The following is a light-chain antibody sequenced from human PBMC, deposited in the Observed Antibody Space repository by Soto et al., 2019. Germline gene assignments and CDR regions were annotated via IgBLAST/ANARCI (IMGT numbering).Light chain of an antibody. CDR2: WAS. J-gene: IGKJ1*01. Sequence: DIVMTQSPDSLAVSLGERATINCKSSQSILYSSNNKNYLAWYQQKPGQPPKLLIYWASTRESGVPDRFSGSGSGTDFPLTISSLQAVDVAVYYCQQYYSTPPTFGQGTKVEIK. V-gene: IGKV4-1*01. CDR3: QQYYSTPPT. CDR1: QSILYSSNNKNY.